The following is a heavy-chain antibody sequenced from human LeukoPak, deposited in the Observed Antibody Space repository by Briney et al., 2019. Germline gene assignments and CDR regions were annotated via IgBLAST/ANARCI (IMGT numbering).Heavy chain of an antibody. V-gene: IGHV3-20*04. D-gene: IGHD5-18*01. J-gene: IGHJ4*02. Sequence: GGSLRLSCAASGFTFDDYGMSWVRQAPGKGLESVSGIYWNGDIARYADSVKGRFTISRDNAKNSVYLQMNSLRADDTAFYYCARGYPVDSAMERPPFDYWGQGTLVTVSS. CDR2: IYWNGDIA. CDR1: GFTFDDYG. CDR3: ARGYPVDSAMERPPFDY.